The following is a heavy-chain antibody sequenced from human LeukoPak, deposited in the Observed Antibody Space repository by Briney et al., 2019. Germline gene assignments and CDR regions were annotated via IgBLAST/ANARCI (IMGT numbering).Heavy chain of an antibody. CDR2: ISAYNGNT. CDR1: GYTFTSYG. D-gene: IGHD3-3*01. CDR3: ARFSYDFWSGYYSPSDY. J-gene: IGHJ4*02. Sequence: GASVKVSCKASGYTFTSYGISWVRHAPGQGLEWMGWISAYNGNTNYAQKLQGRVTMTTDTSTSTAYMELRSLRSDDTAVYYCARFSYDFWSGYYSPSDYWGQGTLVTVSS. V-gene: IGHV1-18*01.